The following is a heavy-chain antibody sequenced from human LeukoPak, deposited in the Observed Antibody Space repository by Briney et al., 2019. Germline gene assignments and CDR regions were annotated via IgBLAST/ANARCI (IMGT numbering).Heavy chain of an antibody. D-gene: IGHD1-1*01. Sequence: GGSLRLSCVGSGFTFTSNPLSWVRQAPGKGLEWVSAISGGGGNTYYGDSVRGRFTISRDNSKNTLYLQMNSLRAEDTAVYCATTKPARRYFDYWGQGTLVTVSS. J-gene: IGHJ4*02. CDR3: TTKPARRYFDY. CDR1: GFTFTSNP. CDR2: ISGGGGNT. V-gene: IGHV3-23*01.